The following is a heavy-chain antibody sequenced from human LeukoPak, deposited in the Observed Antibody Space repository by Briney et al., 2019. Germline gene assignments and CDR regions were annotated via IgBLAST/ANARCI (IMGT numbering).Heavy chain of an antibody. CDR2: ISDDGRDV. Sequence: GGSLRLSCEASGFTFSAFPLHWVRQTPDKGLEWVAVISDDGRDVYYADSVEGRFTISRDNSKNTLYLQMHSVSPEDTAVVYCARVGRVSIYHSYMDVWGKGTTVTVSS. CDR3: ARVGRVSIYHSYMDV. V-gene: IGHV3-30*04. CDR1: GFTFSAFP. J-gene: IGHJ6*03. D-gene: IGHD6-6*01.